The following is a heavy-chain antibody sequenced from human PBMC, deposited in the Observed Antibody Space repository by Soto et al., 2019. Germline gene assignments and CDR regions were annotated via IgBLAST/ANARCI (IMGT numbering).Heavy chain of an antibody. Sequence: QVQLVQSGAEVKKPGASVKVSCKASGYTFTSYDINWVRQAPGQGLEWMGWMNPNSGNTGYAQKFQGRVTMTRNTSISTAYMELSSLRSEDTAVYYCARGRSSSVYDILTGYRNYYYYYMDVWGKGTTVTVSS. V-gene: IGHV1-8*01. CDR3: ARGRSSSVYDILTGYRNYYYYYMDV. J-gene: IGHJ6*03. CDR1: GYTFTSYD. D-gene: IGHD3-9*01. CDR2: MNPNSGNT.